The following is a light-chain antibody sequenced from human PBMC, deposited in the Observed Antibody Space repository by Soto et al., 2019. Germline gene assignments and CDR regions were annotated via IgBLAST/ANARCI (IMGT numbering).Light chain of an antibody. CDR1: QYVDTY. CDR3: QQSYRTPRS. Sequence: DIQMTQSPSSLSESVGDRVTITCRASQYVDTYLNWYQQKPGKAPKLLIYGASSLQSGVPSRFNGIGSGTDFTLTISSLQPEDSATYYCQQSYRTPRSFGQGTKVDIK. CDR2: GAS. J-gene: IGKJ1*01. V-gene: IGKV1-39*01.